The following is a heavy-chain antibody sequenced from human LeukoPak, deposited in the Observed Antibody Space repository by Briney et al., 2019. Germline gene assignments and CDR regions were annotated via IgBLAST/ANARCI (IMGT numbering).Heavy chain of an antibody. Sequence: GGSLRLSCAASGFTFSSYAMNWARQAPGKGLEWVSSVSGSGSSTFYADSVKGRFTISRDNPKNTLYLQMNSLRAEDTAVYYCAKGLGSNWYFFDYWGQGTLVTVSS. J-gene: IGHJ4*02. CDR2: VSGSGSST. V-gene: IGHV3-23*01. CDR3: AKGLGSNWYFFDY. CDR1: GFTFSSYA. D-gene: IGHD6-13*01.